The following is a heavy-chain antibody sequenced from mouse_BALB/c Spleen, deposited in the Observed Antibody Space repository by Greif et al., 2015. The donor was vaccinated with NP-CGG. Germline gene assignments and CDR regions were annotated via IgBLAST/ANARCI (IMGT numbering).Heavy chain of an antibody. CDR2: IDPANGNT. CDR3: ARSYYDYDGFAY. V-gene: IGHV14-3*02. D-gene: IGHD2-4*01. CDR1: GFNIKDTY. Sequence: VQLQQSGAELVKPGASVKLSCTASGFNIKDTYMHWVKQRPEQGLEWIGRIDPANGNTKYDPKFQGKATITADTSSNTAYLQLSSLTSEDTAVYYCARSYYDYDGFAYWGQGTLVTVSA. J-gene: IGHJ3*01.